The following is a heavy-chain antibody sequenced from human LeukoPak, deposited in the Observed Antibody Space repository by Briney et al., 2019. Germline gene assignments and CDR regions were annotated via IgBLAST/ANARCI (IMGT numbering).Heavy chain of an antibody. D-gene: IGHD3-10*01. CDR3: ARVYGSGSYYNALYYYYGMDV. CDR2: INHSGST. CDR1: GGSFSGYC. Sequence: SETLSLTCAVYGGSFSGYCWSWIRQPPGKGLEWIGEINHSGSTNYNPSLKSRVTISVDTSKNQFSLKLSSVTAADTAVYYCARVYGSGSYYNALYYYYGMDVWGQGTTVTVSS. J-gene: IGHJ6*02. V-gene: IGHV4-34*01.